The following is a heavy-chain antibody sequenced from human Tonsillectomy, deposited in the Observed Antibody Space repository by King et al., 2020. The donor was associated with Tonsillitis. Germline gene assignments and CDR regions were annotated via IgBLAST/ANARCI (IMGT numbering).Heavy chain of an antibody. Sequence: QLQESGPGVVKPSETLSLTCTVSSGSISSGDHFWALIRQPPGKGLEWIGYMYSSGTSFYNPSLKSRITISGGTSENRFSLKWSSVTAADTAVYFCARYVSGSFDYWGQGALVTVSS. J-gene: IGHJ4*02. D-gene: IGHD1-26*01. CDR2: MYSSGTS. CDR3: ARYVSGSFDY. V-gene: IGHV4-39*01. CDR1: SGSISSGDHF.